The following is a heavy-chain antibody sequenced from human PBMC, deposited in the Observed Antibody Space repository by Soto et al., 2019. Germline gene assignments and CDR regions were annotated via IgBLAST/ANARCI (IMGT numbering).Heavy chain of an antibody. CDR2: IYPDDSDT. CDR1: GNNYW. J-gene: IGHJ5*02. D-gene: IGHD1-26*01. CDR3: ARHQRDDTSGRWLDP. V-gene: IGHV5-51*01. Sequence: PGESLKISFKGSGNNYWISWVRQMPGKGLEWMGVIYPDDSDTRYSPSFQGQVTISADKSTNTAYLQWSSLKASDTAMYYCARHQRDDTSGRWLDPWGQGTLVTVSS.